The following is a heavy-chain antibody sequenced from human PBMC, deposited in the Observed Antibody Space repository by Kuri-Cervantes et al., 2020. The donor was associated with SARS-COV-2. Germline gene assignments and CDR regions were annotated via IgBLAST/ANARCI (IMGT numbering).Heavy chain of an antibody. Sequence: GGSLRLSCAASGFTFSSYSMNWVRQAPGKGLEWVSAISGSGGSTYYADSVKGRFTISRDNSKNTLYLQMNSLRAEDTAVYYCAKEAGSYYYDSSGLYYFDYWGQGTLVTVSS. J-gene: IGHJ4*02. CDR2: ISGSGGST. CDR1: GFTFSSYS. D-gene: IGHD3-22*01. CDR3: AKEAGSYYYDSSGLYYFDY. V-gene: IGHV3-23*01.